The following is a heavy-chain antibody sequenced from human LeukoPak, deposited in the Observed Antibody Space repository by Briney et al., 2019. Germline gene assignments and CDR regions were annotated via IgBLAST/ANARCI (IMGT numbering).Heavy chain of an antibody. CDR1: GYTFTSYG. Sequence: ASVKVSCKASGYTFTSYGISWVRQAPGQGLEWMGWISAYNGNTNYAQKLQGRVTMTTDTSTSTAYMELRSLRSEDTAVYYCATPSGYNYYFDYWGQGTLVTVSS. CDR2: ISAYNGNT. J-gene: IGHJ4*02. CDR3: ATPSGYNYYFDY. V-gene: IGHV1-18*01. D-gene: IGHD5-24*01.